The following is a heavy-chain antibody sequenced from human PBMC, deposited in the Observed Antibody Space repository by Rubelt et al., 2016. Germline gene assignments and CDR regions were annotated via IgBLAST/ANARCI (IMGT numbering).Heavy chain of an antibody. D-gene: IGHD4-23*01. Sequence: QVQLVQSGAEVKKPGASVKVSCKASGYTFTSYGISWVRQAPGQGLEWMGWISAYNGNTNYAQKTQVRVTMTTYTSSGTAYMELRSRRSYDAAVDYCARDVGGNAVIYYLDYWGQGTLVTVSS. CDR3: ARDVGGNAVIYYLDY. V-gene: IGHV1-18*01. CDR1: GYTFTSYG. J-gene: IGHJ4*02. CDR2: ISAYNGNT.